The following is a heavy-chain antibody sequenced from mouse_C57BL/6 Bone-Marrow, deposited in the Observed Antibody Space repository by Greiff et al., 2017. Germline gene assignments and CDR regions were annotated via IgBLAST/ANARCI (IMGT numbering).Heavy chain of an antibody. D-gene: IGHD2-1*01. J-gene: IGHJ4*01. CDR3: ARPRNFPPYSMDY. CDR2: IWWDDDK. Sequence: QVTLKVSGPGILQPSQTLRLTCSFSGFSLRTFGMGVGWIRQPSGKGLEWLAHIWWDDDKYYNPALKRRLTISKDTSKNQVFLKIATVDTADTATYYCARPRNFPPYSMDYWGQGPSVTVSS. V-gene: IGHV8-8*01. CDR1: GFSLRTFGMG.